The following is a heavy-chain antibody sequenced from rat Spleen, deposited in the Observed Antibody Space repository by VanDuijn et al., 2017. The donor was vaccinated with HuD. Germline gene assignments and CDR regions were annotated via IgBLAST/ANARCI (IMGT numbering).Heavy chain of an antibody. D-gene: IGHD1-7*01. J-gene: IGHJ2*01. CDR1: GFTFNYYW. CDR2: ITNASGGT. CDR3: ATDLSAYYGSVFEY. Sequence: EVQLVESGGGLVQPGRSLRLSCVASGFTFNYYWMTWIRQAPGGGLDWVASITNASGGTHCPASVKGRFTISRNNATSTLYLQMDSLRSEDTATYYCATDLSAYYGSVFEYWGQGVMVTVSS. V-gene: IGHV5-31*01.